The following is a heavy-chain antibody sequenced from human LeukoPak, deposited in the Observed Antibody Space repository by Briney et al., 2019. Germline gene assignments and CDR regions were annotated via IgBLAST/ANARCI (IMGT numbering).Heavy chain of an antibody. CDR1: GFTFSTYA. CDR3: AREGDSRWGELSP. V-gene: IGHV3-33*01. D-gene: IGHD3-16*02. J-gene: IGHJ1*01. Sequence: GGSLRLSCAASGFTFSTYAIHWVRQAPGKGLEWVAVIWYDGSEQYYADSVKGRFIISRDNSKSTSDLQLNSLRAEDTAVYYCAREGDSRWGELSPWGQGTLVTVSA. CDR2: IWYDGSEQ.